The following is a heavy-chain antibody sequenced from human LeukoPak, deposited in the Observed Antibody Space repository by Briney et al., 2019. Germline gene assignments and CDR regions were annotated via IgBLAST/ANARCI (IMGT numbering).Heavy chain of an antibody. V-gene: IGHV3-66*01. CDR1: GFTVSSNY. CDR2: IYSGGST. D-gene: IGHD2-15*01. CDR3: ARAYCSGGSCYPTYYYYGMDV. J-gene: IGHJ6*02. Sequence: GGSLRLSCAASGFTVSSNYMSWVRQAPGKGLEWVSVIYSGGSTYYADSVKGRFTISRDNSKNTLYLQMNSLRAEDTAVYYCARAYCSGGSCYPTYYYYGMDVWGQGTTVTVSS.